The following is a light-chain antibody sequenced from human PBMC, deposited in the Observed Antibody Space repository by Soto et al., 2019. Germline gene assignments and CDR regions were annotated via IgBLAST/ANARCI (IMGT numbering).Light chain of an antibody. J-gene: IGLJ2*01. V-gene: IGLV2-14*01. CDR2: EVS. CDR1: SSDVGGYIS. Sequence: QSALTQPASVSGSPGQSITISCTGTSSDVGGYISVSWYHQHPGKAPKLLIYEVSKRPSGVATRFSGSNSGNKASLPIAGLPAEDEADYFCSSYSSISTPWIFGGGTQLTVL. CDR3: SSYSSISTPWI.